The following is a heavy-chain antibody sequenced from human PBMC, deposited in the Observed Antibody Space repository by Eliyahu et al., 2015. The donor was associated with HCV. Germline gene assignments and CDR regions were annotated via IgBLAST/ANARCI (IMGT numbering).Heavy chain of an antibody. V-gene: IGHV3-21*01. J-gene: IGHJ6*02. Sequence: GFPFSSYSMNWVRQAPGKGLEWVSSINSNSNYIYYADSVKGRFTISRDNAKNSLYLQMNSLRAEDTAVYYCASQDSSGYYPYSMDVWGQGTTVTVSS. CDR3: ASQDSSGYYPYSMDV. CDR2: INSNSNYI. D-gene: IGHD3-22*01. CDR1: GFPFSSYS.